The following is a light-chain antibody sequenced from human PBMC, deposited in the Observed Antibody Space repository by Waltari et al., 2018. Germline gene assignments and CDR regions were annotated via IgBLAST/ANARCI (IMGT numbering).Light chain of an antibody. Sequence: DIRMPQSPSTLSASAGDRVIISCRASQSMSKWLAWYQQKPGKAPKLLIYEASTLQSGVPSRFSGTGSGTDFTLTISSLQPDDFATYYCQQYNSYSLLTFGGGTKVEIK. CDR3: QQYNSYSLLT. CDR1: QSMSKW. V-gene: IGKV1-5*03. J-gene: IGKJ4*01. CDR2: EAS.